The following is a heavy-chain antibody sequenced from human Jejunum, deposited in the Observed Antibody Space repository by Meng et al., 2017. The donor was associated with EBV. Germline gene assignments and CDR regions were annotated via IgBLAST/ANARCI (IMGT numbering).Heavy chain of an antibody. CDR1: GFSLSTSGVG. CDR3: AHRGYNFAFDY. Sequence: QITLKASGPTLVKPTQTLTLPCTFSGFSLSTSGVGVAWFRQPPGKALEWLALTYWDADKRYNPSLRDRLSITQDTSKNQVVLTMTNMDPVGTATYFCAHRGYNFAFDYWGQGALVTVSS. V-gene: IGHV2-5*02. D-gene: IGHD5-24*01. J-gene: IGHJ4*02. CDR2: TYWDADK.